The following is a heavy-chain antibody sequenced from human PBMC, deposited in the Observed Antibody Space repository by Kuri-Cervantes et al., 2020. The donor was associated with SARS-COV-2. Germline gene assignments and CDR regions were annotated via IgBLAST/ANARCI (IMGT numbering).Heavy chain of an antibody. CDR2: ISHDGKNK. J-gene: IGHJ4*02. CDR1: GFNFSRTD. Sequence: GGFLRLSCAASGFNFSRTDMHWVRQAPGKGLEWVAVISHDGKNKKCIATGKGRFTISRDNSQNTLYLNMKSLRSEDTAMYYCAKDRVGVQDFWGQGTLVTVSS. CDR3: AKDRVGVQDF. D-gene: IGHD2-21*01. V-gene: IGHV3-30*18.